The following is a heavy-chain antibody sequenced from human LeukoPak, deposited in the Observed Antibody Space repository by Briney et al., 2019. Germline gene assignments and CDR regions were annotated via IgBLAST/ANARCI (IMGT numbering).Heavy chain of an antibody. CDR1: GYTFTGYY. CDR2: INPNSGGT. J-gene: IGHJ4*02. D-gene: IGHD3-10*01. Sequence: ASVKVSCKASGYTFTGYYMHWVRQAPGQGLEWMGWINPNSGGTNYAQRFQGRVTMTRDTSISTAYMELSRLRSDDTAVYYCSRDSGHYFGSGSLFDYWGQGTLLTVSS. V-gene: IGHV1-2*02. CDR3: SRDSGHYFGSGSLFDY.